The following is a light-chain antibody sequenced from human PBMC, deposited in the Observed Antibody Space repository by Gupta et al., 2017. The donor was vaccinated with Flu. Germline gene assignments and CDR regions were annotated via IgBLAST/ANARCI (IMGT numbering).Light chain of an antibody. CDR1: QKIDNQ. CDR3: KKVGSTMLP. CDR2: GES. V-gene: IGKV1-39*01. Sequence: PTSLDASTGGRVTIPCRVRQKIDNQLYWYQQKPGKPPHLLIYGESRVTSGVPSRFSGSGSGPDFTLKINRGEPEDFAMYYCKKVGSTMLPFGQGTKLEIK. J-gene: IGKJ2*01.